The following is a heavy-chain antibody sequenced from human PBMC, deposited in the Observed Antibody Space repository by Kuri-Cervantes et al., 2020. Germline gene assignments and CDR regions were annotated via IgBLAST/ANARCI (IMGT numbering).Heavy chain of an antibody. CDR1: GGSISSGGYY. V-gene: IGHV4-31*02. CDR3: ARRGSGWSLVY. D-gene: IGHD6-19*01. Sequence: SCTVSGGSISSGGYYRNWIRQHPGKGLEWIGYMYHTGSTYYNPSLKSRVSISVDTSKNHFSLNLSSATAADTAVYYCARRGSGWSLVYWGQGTLVTVSS. J-gene: IGHJ4*02. CDR2: MYHTGST.